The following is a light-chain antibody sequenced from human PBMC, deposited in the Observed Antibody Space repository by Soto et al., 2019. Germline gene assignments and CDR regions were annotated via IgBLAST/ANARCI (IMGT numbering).Light chain of an antibody. Sequence: QSVLTQPASVSGSPGQSITISCTGTSSDVGGYNYVSWYQQHPGKAPKLLISDVTKRPSWVPDRFSGSKSGNTASLTISDLQAEDEADYYCSSYAGDNNLVFGGGTKVTVL. CDR2: DVT. V-gene: IGLV2-8*01. CDR3: SSYAGDNNLV. J-gene: IGLJ2*01. CDR1: SSDVGGYNY.